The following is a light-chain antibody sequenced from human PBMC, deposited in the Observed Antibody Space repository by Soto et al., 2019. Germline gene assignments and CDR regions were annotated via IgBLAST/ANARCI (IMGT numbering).Light chain of an antibody. CDR2: AAS. V-gene: IGKV1-8*01. CDR1: QGISSY. CDR3: QQYYSYPA. J-gene: IGKJ3*01. Sequence: AIRMTQPPSSFSASTGDRVTITCRASQGISSYLAWYQQKPGKAPKLLIYAASTLQSGVPSRFSGSGSGTDFTLTISCLQSEDFATYYCQQYYSYPAFGPGTKVDIK.